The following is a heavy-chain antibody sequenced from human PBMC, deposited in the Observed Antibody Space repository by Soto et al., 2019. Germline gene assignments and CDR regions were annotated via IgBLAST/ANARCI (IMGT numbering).Heavy chain of an antibody. CDR3: ARGGDYYDSSGYYYVDYYGMDV. J-gene: IGHJ6*02. CDR2: MNPNSGNT. Sequence: ASVEVSCRASGYTFTSYDINWVRRATGQGLEWMGWMNPNSGNTGYAQKFQGRVTMTRNTSISTAYMELSSLRSEDTAVYYCARGGDYYDSSGYYYVDYYGMDVWGQGTTVTVSS. V-gene: IGHV1-8*01. D-gene: IGHD3-22*01. CDR1: GYTFTSYD.